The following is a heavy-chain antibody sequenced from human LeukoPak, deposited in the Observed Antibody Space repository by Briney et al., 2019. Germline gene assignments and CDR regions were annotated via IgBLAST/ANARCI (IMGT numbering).Heavy chain of an antibody. CDR1: GYTFTSYG. V-gene: IGHV1-18*01. Sequence: ASVKVSCKASGYTFTSYGISWVRQAPGQGLEWMGWISAYNGNTNYAQKLQGRVTMTTDTSTSTAYMELRSLRSDDTAVYYCARDVRPTYYDFWSGARLDIWGQGTMVTVSS. D-gene: IGHD3-3*01. CDR2: ISAYNGNT. CDR3: ARDVRPTYYDFWSGARLDI. J-gene: IGHJ3*02.